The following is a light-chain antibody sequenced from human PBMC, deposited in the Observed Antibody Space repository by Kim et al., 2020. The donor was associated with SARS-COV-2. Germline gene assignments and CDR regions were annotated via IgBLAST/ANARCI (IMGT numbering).Light chain of an antibody. CDR2: RVS. CDR3: QQYKIWWT. V-gene: IGKV1-5*03. J-gene: IGKJ1*01. Sequence: SAAVGDSVTITCRASESMHTWLAWYQQKSGKAPKLLISRVSNLEKGVPSRFSGSGSGTEFTLTIRSLQTDDFATYYCQQYKIWWTFGQGTKVDIK. CDR1: ESMHTW.